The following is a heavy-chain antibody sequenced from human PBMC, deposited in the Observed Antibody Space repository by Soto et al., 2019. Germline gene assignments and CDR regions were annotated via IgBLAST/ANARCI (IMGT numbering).Heavy chain of an antibody. D-gene: IGHD1-26*01. J-gene: IGHJ5*02. V-gene: IGHV1-46*04. CDR1: GYTFTSYY. Sequence: ASVKVSCKASGYTFTSYYMHWVRQAPGQGLEWMGIIKPSGGTTSYAQQLKGRVTMTRATYNRTVHMEMSSLRSEATAVYYCARDRRVVRSSFDPWGQGTLVTVSS. CDR2: IKPSGGTT. CDR3: ARDRRVVRSSFDP.